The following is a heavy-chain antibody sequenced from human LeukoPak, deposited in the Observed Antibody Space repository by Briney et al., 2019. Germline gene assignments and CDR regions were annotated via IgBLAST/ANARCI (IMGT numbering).Heavy chain of an antibody. J-gene: IGHJ4*02. CDR3: ARDGWGSGSYPLDY. CDR1: GFTFSTFA. Sequence: GGSLRLSCAASGFTFSTFAMIWVRQPPGKGLEWVSSIFPSGGEIHYADSVRGRFTISRDNAKNSLYLQMNSLRAEDTAVYYCARDGWGSGSYPLDYWGQGTLVTVSS. CDR2: IFPSGGEI. V-gene: IGHV3-21*01. D-gene: IGHD3-10*01.